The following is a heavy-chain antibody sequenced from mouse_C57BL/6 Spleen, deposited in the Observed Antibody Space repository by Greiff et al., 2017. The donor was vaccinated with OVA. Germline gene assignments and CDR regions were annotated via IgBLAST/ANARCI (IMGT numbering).Heavy chain of an antibody. CDR2: IDPEDGET. V-gene: IGHV14-2*01. CDR3: ARDYGSSPWDF. Sequence: EVKLMESGAELVKPGASVKLSCTASGFNIKDYYMNWVKQRTEQGLEWIGRIDPEDGETKYAPKFQGKATITADTSSNTAYLQLSSLTSEDTAVDYCARDYGSSPWDFWGTGTTVTVSS. J-gene: IGHJ1*03. CDR1: GFNIKDYY. D-gene: IGHD1-1*01.